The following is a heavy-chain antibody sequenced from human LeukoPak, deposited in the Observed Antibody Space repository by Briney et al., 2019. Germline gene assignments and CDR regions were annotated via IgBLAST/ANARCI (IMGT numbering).Heavy chain of an antibody. CDR1: GGSIDTGGYY. J-gene: IGHJ3*02. CDR2: IYYSGST. CDR3: ARPYLYYDSSGYWSPPSEPNGDAFDI. D-gene: IGHD3-22*01. V-gene: IGHV4-39*01. Sequence: PSETPSLTCTVSGGSIDTGGYYWGWIRQPPGKGLEWIGSIYYSGSTYYNPSLKSRVTISVDTSKNQFSLKLSSVTAADTAVYYCARPYLYYDSSGYWSPPSEPNGDAFDIWGQGTMVTVSS.